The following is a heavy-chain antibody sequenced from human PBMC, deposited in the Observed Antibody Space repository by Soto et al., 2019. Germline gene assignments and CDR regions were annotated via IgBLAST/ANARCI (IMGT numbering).Heavy chain of an antibody. D-gene: IGHD3-3*01. J-gene: IGHJ4*02. Sequence: ASVKVSCKASGYPFTGYGINWVRQAPGQGLEWMGWISTYNGNTNYAQKLQGRVTLATDTSTSTAYMELRSLRSDDTAVYYCARGNAITIFGGVGYWGQGTLVTVSS. CDR3: ARGNAITIFGGVGY. V-gene: IGHV1-18*01. CDR1: GYPFTGYG. CDR2: ISTYNGNT.